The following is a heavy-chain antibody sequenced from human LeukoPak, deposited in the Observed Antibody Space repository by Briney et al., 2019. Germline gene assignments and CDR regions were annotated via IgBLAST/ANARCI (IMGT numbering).Heavy chain of an antibody. CDR1: GGTFSSYA. D-gene: IGHD5-24*01. J-gene: IGHJ3*02. CDR2: IIPIFGTA. Sequence: SVKVSCKASGGTFSSYAISWVRQAPGQGLEWLGRIIPIFGTANYAQKFQGRVTITTDESTSTAYMELSSLRSEDTAVYYCARPDGSDAFDIWGQGTMVTVSS. CDR3: ARPDGSDAFDI. V-gene: IGHV1-69*05.